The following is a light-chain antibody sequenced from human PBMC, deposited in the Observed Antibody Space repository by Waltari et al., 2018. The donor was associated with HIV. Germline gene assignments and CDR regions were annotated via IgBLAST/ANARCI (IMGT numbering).Light chain of an antibody. J-gene: IGLJ2*01. V-gene: IGLV1-47*01. CDR1: SSNIGSNS. Sequence: QSVLTQPPSASGTPGQRVTISCSGSSSNIGSNSVYWYQQLPGTAPKLLIYRNNQRPSGVPDRFSGSKSGTSASLAISGLRSEDEADYYCAAWVDSLSVVFGGGTKLTVL. CDR2: RNN. CDR3: AAWVDSLSVV.